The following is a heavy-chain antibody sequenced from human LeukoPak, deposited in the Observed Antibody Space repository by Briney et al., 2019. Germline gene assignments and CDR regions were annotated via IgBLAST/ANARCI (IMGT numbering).Heavy chain of an antibody. D-gene: IGHD3-22*01. CDR1: GGSISSYY. CDR2: IYYSGST. V-gene: IGHV4-59*01. CDR3: ARAARGSGDSSGYYYYFDY. J-gene: IGHJ4*02. Sequence: SETLSLTCTVSGGSISSYYWSWIRQPPGKGLEWIGYIYYSGSTNYNPSLKSRVTISVDTSKNQFSLKLSSVSAADTAVYYCARAARGSGDSSGYYYYFDYWGQGTLVTVSS.